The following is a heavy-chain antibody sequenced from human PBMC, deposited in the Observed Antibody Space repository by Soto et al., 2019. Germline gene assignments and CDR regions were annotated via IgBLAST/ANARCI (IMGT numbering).Heavy chain of an antibody. Sequence: PSETLSLTCAVSGGSTSSGGYSWSWIRQPPGKGLEWIGYIYHSGSTYYNPSLKGRVTISVDRSKNQFSLKLSSVTAADTAVYYCARVRGYSPRPATYYYYYGMDVWGQGTTVTVSS. CDR1: GGSTSSGGYS. CDR3: ARVRGYSPRPATYYYYYGMDV. CDR2: IYHSGST. V-gene: IGHV4-30-2*01. J-gene: IGHJ6*02. D-gene: IGHD2-15*01.